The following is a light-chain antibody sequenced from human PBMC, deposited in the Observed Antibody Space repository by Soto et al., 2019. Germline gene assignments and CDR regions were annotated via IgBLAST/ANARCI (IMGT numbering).Light chain of an antibody. CDR3: QQYGSSPWT. J-gene: IGKJ1*01. CDR2: GAS. V-gene: IGKV3-20*01. Sequence: EIVLTQSPGTLSSSPGERATLSCRASQSVSSNYLAWYQQKPGQAPRPLIYGASSRATGIPGRFSGSGAGTDFTLTISRLESEDFAVYYCQQYGSSPWTFGRGTKVEIK. CDR1: QSVSSNY.